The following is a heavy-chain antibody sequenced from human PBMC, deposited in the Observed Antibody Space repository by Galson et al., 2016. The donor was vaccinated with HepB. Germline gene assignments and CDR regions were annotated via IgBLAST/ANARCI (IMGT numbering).Heavy chain of an antibody. CDR3: ARDPQLGWPWYFDL. J-gene: IGHJ2*01. CDR1: GFNFSDFY. V-gene: IGHV3-11*06. Sequence: SLRLSCAVSGFNFSDFYMIWIRQAPGKGLEWISYISSRSSYTNYADSVKGRFTISRDNAKNSLYLQMNSLRAEDTAVYYCARDPQLGWPWYFDLWGRGTLVTVSS. CDR2: ISSRSSYT. D-gene: IGHD5-24*01.